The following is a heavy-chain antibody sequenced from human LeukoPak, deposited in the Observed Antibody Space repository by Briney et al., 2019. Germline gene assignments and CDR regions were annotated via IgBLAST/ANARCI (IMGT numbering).Heavy chain of an antibody. V-gene: IGHV4-34*01. J-gene: IGHJ5*02. CDR3: ARAKEYGYNYGPGFGFDP. Sequence: PSETLSLTCAVYGGSFSGYYWSWIRQPPGKGLEWIGEINHSGSTNYGPSLKSRVTISVDTSKKQISLKLSSVTAADTAVYYRARAKEYGYNYGPGFGFDPWGQGTLVTVSS. CDR1: GGSFSGYY. CDR2: INHSGST. D-gene: IGHD5-18*01.